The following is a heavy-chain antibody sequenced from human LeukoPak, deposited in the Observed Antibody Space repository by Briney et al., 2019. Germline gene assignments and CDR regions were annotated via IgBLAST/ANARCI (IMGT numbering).Heavy chain of an antibody. CDR2: INPNSGGT. CDR1: GYSFTGYY. CDR3: ARASRDDSGSYYFDY. J-gene: IGHJ4*02. V-gene: IGHV1-2*02. Sequence: ASVKVSCKASGYSFTGYYMHWVRQAPGQGLEWMGWINPNSGGTNYAQNLQGRVTMTRDTSISTAYMELTRLTSDDTAFYYCARASRDDSGSYYFDYWGQGPLVTVSS. D-gene: IGHD1-26*01.